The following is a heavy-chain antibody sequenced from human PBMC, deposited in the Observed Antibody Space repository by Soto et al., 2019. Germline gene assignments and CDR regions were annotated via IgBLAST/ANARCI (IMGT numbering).Heavy chain of an antibody. CDR1: GFTVSSTNY. Sequence: GSLRLSCVVSGFTVSSTNYMSWVRQAPGKGLERVSVLYPGYTTYYADSVKGRFTISRDNSKNTLYLQMNSLRAEDTAVYYCAKADDFWSGMSYYYYGLDVWGQGTTVTVSS. CDR2: LYPGYTT. D-gene: IGHD3-3*01. CDR3: AKADDFWSGMSYYYYGLDV. V-gene: IGHV3-53*05. J-gene: IGHJ6*02.